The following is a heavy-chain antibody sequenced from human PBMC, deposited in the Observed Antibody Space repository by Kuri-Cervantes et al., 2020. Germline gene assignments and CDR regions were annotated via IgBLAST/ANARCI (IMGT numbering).Heavy chain of an antibody. V-gene: IGHV4-61*01. Sequence: SETLSLTCTVSGGSVSSGSYYWSWIWQPPGKGLEWIGYIYYSGSTNYNPSLKSRVTISVDTSKNQFSLKLSSVTAADTAVYYCARGGAKLLWFRELSVGFDPWGQGTLVTVSS. CDR2: IYYSGST. CDR1: GGSVSSGSYY. J-gene: IGHJ5*02. CDR3: ARGGAKLLWFRELSVGFDP. D-gene: IGHD3-10*01.